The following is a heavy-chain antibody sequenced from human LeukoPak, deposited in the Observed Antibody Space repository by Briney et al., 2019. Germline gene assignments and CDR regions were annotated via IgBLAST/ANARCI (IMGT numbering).Heavy chain of an antibody. CDR3: ASGIAATDHAFDI. J-gene: IGHJ3*02. CDR1: GFTFSSYG. V-gene: IGHV3-30*03. CDR2: ISYDGSNK. D-gene: IGHD6-13*01. Sequence: PGGSLRLSCAASGFTFSSYGMHWVRQAPGKGLEWVAVISYDGSNKYYADSVKGRFTISRDNSKNTLYLQMNSLRAEDTAVYYCASGIAATDHAFDIWGQGTMVTVSS.